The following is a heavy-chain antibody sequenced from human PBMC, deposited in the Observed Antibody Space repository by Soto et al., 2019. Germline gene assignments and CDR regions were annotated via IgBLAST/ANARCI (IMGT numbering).Heavy chain of an antibody. D-gene: IGHD3-10*01. J-gene: IGHJ4*02. CDR3: ARDVGTLSYPDY. CDR2: IWYDGSNK. CDR1: GFTFSSYG. V-gene: IGHV3-33*01. Sequence: VQLVESGGGVVQPGRSLRLSCAASGFTFSSYGMRWVRQAPGKGLEWVAVIWYDGSNKYYADSVKGRFTISRDNSKNTLYLQMNSLRAEDTAVYYCARDVGTLSYPDYWGQGTLVTVSS.